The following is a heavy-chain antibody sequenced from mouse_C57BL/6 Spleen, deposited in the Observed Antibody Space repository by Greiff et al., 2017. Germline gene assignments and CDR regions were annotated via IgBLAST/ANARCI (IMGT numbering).Heavy chain of an antibody. J-gene: IGHJ3*01. Sequence: EVQLQQSGPELVKPGASVKISCKASGYSFTGYYMNWVKQSPEKSLEWIGEINPSTGGTTYNQKFKAKATLTVDKSTSTAYMQLKSLTSEDSAVYYGAYGSSSLAYWGQGTLVTVSA. D-gene: IGHD1-1*01. CDR3: AYGSSSLAY. V-gene: IGHV1-42*01. CDR1: GYSFTGYY. CDR2: INPSTGGT.